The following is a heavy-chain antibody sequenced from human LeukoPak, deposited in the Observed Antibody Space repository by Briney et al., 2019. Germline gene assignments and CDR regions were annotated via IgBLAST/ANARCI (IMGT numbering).Heavy chain of an antibody. D-gene: IGHD1-26*01. Sequence: ASVKVSCKASGYTFTSYDINWVRQATGQGLEWMGWMNSNSGNTGYAQKFQGRVTMTRSTSINTAYMELNSLTSEDTAVYYCARSSVGARRRIDYWGQGSLVTVSS. J-gene: IGHJ4*02. V-gene: IGHV1-8*01. CDR1: GYTFTSYD. CDR3: ARSSVGARRRIDY. CDR2: MNSNSGNT.